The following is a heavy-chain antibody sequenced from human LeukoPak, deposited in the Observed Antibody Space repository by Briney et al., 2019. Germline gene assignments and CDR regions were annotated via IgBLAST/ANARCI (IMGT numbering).Heavy chain of an antibody. D-gene: IGHD5-18*01. V-gene: IGHV4-31*11. CDR3: ARLRNTAMVSAVDY. J-gene: IGHJ4*02. Sequence: SETLSLTCAVSGDSISRDIYYWSWIRQYPGRDLEWIGYILYSGNAYFNPSLKSRATMSVDTSKNQFSLKLSSVTAADTAVYYCARLRNTAMVSAVDYWGQGTLVTVSS. CDR1: GDSISRDIYY. CDR2: ILYSGNA.